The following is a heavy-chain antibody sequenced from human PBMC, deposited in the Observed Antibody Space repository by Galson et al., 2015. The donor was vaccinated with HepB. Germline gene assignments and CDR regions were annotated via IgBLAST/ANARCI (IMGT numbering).Heavy chain of an antibody. CDR3: AKDSNYYFDY. CDR1: GFTFDDYA. CDR2: LSWDSGII. J-gene: IGHJ4*02. Sequence: SLRLSCAASGFTFDDYAMHWVRQAPGKGLEWVSGLSWDSGIIVYADSVKGRFTISRDNAKNSLYLQMNSLRAEDTALYYCAKDSNYYFDYWGQGTLVTVSS. V-gene: IGHV3-9*01.